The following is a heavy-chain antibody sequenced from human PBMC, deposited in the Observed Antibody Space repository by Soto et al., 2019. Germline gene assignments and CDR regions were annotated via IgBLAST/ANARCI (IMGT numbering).Heavy chain of an antibody. CDR2: ISTYNGDT. D-gene: IGHD5-18*01. CDR1: GYTFTDYG. Sequence: QVQLVQSGGEVKKPGASVKVSCKASGYTFTDYGISWLRQAPGQGPEWMAWISTYNGDTKYAQKGQGRVTMTTDTSTTTAYMELRSLRIDDTAVYYCARDNEGGYSAASPFDYWGQGTLVTVSS. J-gene: IGHJ4*02. V-gene: IGHV1-18*01. CDR3: ARDNEGGYSAASPFDY.